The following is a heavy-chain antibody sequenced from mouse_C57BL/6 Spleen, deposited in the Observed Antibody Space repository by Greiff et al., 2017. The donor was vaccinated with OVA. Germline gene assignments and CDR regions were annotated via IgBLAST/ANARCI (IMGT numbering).Heavy chain of an antibody. CDR2: IDPGDGDT. CDR3: AFITTGVATLYYAMDY. CDR1: GFNIKDYY. J-gene: IGHJ4*01. V-gene: IGHV14-2*01. Sequence: VQLQQSGAELVKPGASVKLSCTASGFNIKDYYMHWVKQRPEQGLEWIGRIDPGDGDTKYAPKFQGKATITAATSSNTAYLQLSSLTSEDTAVYYCAFITTGVATLYYAMDYWGQGTSVTVSA. D-gene: IGHD1-1*01.